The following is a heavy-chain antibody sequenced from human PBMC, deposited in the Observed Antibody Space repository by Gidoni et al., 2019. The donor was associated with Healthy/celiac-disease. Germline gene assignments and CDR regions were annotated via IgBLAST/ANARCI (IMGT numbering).Heavy chain of an antibody. CDR2: INHSGST. Sequence: QVQLQQWGAGLLKPSETLSLTCAVYGGSFSGYYWSWIRQPPGKGLEWIGEINHSGSTNYNPSLKSRVTISVDTSKNQFSLKLSSVTAADTAVYYCARGFWYRFDPWGQGTLVTVSS. CDR3: ARGFWYRFDP. J-gene: IGHJ5*02. V-gene: IGHV4-34*01. D-gene: IGHD6-13*01. CDR1: GGSFSGYY.